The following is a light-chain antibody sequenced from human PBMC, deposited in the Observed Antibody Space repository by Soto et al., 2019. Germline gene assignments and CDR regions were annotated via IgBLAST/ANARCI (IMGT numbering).Light chain of an antibody. V-gene: IGKV3-15*01. CDR3: QQYNNWPPGT. CDR2: GTS. Sequence: EVVMTQSPATLSVSPGERATLSCRASQSVSSNLAWYQQKPGQAPRLLIYGTSTRATGIPVRFSGSGSGTEFTLTISSLQSEDSAVYYCQQYNNWPPGTFGQGTRLEIK. CDR1: QSVSSN. J-gene: IGKJ5*01.